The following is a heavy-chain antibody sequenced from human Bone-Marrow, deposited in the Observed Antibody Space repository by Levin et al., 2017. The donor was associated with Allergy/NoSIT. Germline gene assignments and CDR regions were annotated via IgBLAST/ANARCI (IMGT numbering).Heavy chain of an antibody. CDR1: GGSFSGYS. V-gene: IGHV4-34*01. Sequence: SETLSLTCAVYGGSFSGYSWTWIRQPPGKGLEWIGEINHSGTSNYNPSPMGRVTISVDTSKNQFSLKLTSVPAAATAVSSCARPQGLYYGSGTYYPADPRGFDAWGQGALVTVSS. D-gene: IGHD3-10*01. J-gene: IGHJ5*02. CDR2: INHSGTS. CDR3: ARPQGLYYGSGTYYPADPRGFDA.